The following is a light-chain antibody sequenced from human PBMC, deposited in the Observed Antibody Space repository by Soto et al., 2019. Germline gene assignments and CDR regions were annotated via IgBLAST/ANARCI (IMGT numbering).Light chain of an antibody. Sequence: EILFTQSPGTLSLSPGERATLSCRASQSVSSSYLAWYQQKPGQAPRLLIYGASSRATGIPDRLSGSGSGTDFTLTIRRLEPEDFAVYYCQQYGSSRTFGQGTKVDIK. CDR3: QQYGSSRT. CDR1: QSVSSSY. CDR2: GAS. J-gene: IGKJ1*01. V-gene: IGKV3-20*01.